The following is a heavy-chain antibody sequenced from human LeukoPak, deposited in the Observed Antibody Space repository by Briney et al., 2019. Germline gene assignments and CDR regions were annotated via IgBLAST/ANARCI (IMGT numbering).Heavy chain of an antibody. CDR3: ASLGGYCSGGSCYEVFDY. V-gene: IGHV3-30*04. J-gene: IGHJ4*02. CDR2: ISYDGSNK. D-gene: IGHD2-15*01. CDR1: GFTFSSYA. Sequence: GRSLRLSCAASGFTFSSYAMHWVRRAPGKGLEWVAVISYDGSNKYYADSVKGRFTISRDNSKNTLYLQMNSLRAEDTAVYYCASLGGYCSGGSCYEVFDYWGQGTLVTVSS.